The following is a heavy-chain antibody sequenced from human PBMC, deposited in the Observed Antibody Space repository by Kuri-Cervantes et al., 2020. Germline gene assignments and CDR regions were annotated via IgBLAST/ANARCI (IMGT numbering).Heavy chain of an antibody. D-gene: IGHD1-26*01. CDR3: ARDSPIVGATEYFQH. Sequence: GESLKISCAASGFTFSSYGMHWVRQAPGKGLEWVAVIWYDGSNKYYADSMKGRFTITRDNSKNTLYLQMNSLRAEDTAVYYCARDSPIVGATEYFQHWGQGTLVTVSS. CDR2: IWYDGSNK. J-gene: IGHJ1*01. CDR1: GFTFSSYG. V-gene: IGHV3-33*08.